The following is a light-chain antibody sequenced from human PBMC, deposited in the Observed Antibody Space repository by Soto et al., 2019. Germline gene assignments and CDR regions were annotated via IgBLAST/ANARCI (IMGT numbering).Light chain of an antibody. CDR2: DAS. CDR1: QSVSTY. J-gene: IGKJ4*01. CDR3: QHRSNWALT. V-gene: IGKV3-11*01. Sequence: EIVLTQYPATLSLSPGEGATLSCSASQSVSTYLAWYQQKPGHAPRLLIYDASNRATGIPARFSGSGSGTDFTLTIRSLEPEDFAVYYCQHRSNWALTFGGGNTGEIK.